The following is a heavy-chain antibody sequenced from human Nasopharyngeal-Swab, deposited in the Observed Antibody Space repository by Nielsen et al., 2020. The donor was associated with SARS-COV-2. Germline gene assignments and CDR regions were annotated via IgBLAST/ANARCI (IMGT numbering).Heavy chain of an antibody. CDR3: ARGGYCSSTSCLENNY. CDR2: MNPNSGNT. D-gene: IGHD2-2*01. J-gene: IGHJ4*02. Sequence: ASVKVSCKASGDTFTSYDINWVRQATGQGLEWMGWMNPNSGNTGYAQKFQGRVTMTRNTSISTAYMELSSLRSEDTAVYYCARGGYCSSTSCLENNYWGQGTLVTVSS. V-gene: IGHV1-8*01. CDR1: GDTFTSYD.